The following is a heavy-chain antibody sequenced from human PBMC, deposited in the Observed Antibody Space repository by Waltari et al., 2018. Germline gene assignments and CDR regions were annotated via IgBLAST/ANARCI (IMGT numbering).Heavy chain of an antibody. D-gene: IGHD3-22*01. V-gene: IGHV4-30-4*08. CDR1: GGSISSGDYY. CDR3: ARVEIYDSSGYSPHDAFDI. CDR2: IYYSGST. J-gene: IGHJ3*02. Sequence: QVQLQESGPGLVKPSQTLSLTCTVSGGSISSGDYYWSWIRQPPGKGLEWIGYIYYSGSTYYNPSLKSRVTISVDTSKNQFSLKLSSVTAADTAVYYCARVEIYDSSGYSPHDAFDIWGQGTMVTVSS.